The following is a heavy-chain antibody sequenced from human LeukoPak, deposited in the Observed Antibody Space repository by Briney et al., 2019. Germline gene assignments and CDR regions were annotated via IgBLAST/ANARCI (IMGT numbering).Heavy chain of an antibody. CDR3: AREGRYCSGGSCSYMDV. CDR1: GYSISSGYY. D-gene: IGHD2-15*01. Sequence: SSETLSLTCTVSGYSISSGYYWGWIRQPPGKGLEWIGSIYHSGSTYYNSSLKSRLTISVDTSKNQFSLKLSSVTAADTAVYYCAREGRYCSGGSCSYMDVWGKGTTVTVSS. V-gene: IGHV4-38-2*02. J-gene: IGHJ6*03. CDR2: IYHSGST.